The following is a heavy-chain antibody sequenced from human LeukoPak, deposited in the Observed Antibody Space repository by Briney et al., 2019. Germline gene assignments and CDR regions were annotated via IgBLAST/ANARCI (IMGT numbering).Heavy chain of an antibody. J-gene: IGHJ4*02. CDR1: GFTFSNAY. V-gene: IGHV3-23*01. D-gene: IGHD3-22*01. Sequence: PGGSLRLSCAASGFTFSNAYMNWVRQAPGKGLEWVSGISGSGDNTYYADSVKGRFTISRDNSKNTLYVQVNSLGTEDTAAYYCAKGSYYDSSGSFYFDHWGQGTLVTVSS. CDR3: AKGSYYDSSGSFYFDH. CDR2: ISGSGDNT.